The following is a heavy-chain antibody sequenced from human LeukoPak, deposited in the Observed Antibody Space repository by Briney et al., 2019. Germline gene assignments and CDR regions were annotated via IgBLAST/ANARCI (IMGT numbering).Heavy chain of an antibody. CDR2: IRTKANSYAT. V-gene: IGHV3-73*01. CDR3: TICGVDCYRSDY. D-gene: IGHD2-21*02. CDR1: GFTFRGSA. J-gene: IGHJ4*02. Sequence: PGGSLRLSCAASGFTFRGSAMHWVRQASGKGLEWVGRIRTKANSYATAYAASVKGRFTISRDDLRNTAYLQMNSLKTEDTAVYYCTICGVDCYRSDYWGQGTLVTVSS.